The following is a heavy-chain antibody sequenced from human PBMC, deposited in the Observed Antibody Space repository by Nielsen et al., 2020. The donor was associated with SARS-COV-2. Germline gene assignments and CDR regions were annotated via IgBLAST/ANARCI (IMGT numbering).Heavy chain of an antibody. CDR3: ARDMKAGGYDSLLSTAYYYYGMDV. CDR2: IRSKSHSYET. D-gene: IGHD5-12*01. J-gene: IGHJ6*02. Sequence: GESLKISCAASGFSISDSGMHWVRQASGKGLEWLGRIRSKSHSYETVYAVSVRDRFTISRDDSENTAYLQMNSLRTEDTAVYYCARDMKAGGYDSLLSTAYYYYGMDVWGQGTTVTVSS. CDR1: GFSISDSG. V-gene: IGHV3-73*01.